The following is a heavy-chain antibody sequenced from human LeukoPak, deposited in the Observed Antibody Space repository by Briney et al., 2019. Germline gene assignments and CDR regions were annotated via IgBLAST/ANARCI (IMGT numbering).Heavy chain of an antibody. CDR3: ASNLYSYGFDY. Sequence: SETLSLTCTVSGGSISSSSYYWGWIRQPPGKGLKWIGSIYYSGNTYYNPSLKSRLTISVDTSKNQFSLKLSSVTAADTAVYYCASNLYSYGFDYWGQGTLLTVSS. CDR2: IYYSGNT. D-gene: IGHD5-18*01. CDR1: GGSISSSSYY. V-gene: IGHV4-39*01. J-gene: IGHJ4*02.